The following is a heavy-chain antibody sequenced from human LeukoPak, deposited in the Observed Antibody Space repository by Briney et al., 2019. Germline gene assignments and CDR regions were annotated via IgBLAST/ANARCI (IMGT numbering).Heavy chain of an antibody. CDR2: ISYDGSNK. Sequence: PGGSLRLSCAASGFTLSSYAMHWVRQAPGKGLEWVAVISYDGSNKYYADSVKGRFTISRDNSKNTLYLQMNSLRAEDTAVYYCARVALEWYSKVSWFDPWGQGTLVTVSS. CDR1: GFTLSSYA. V-gene: IGHV3-30*04. J-gene: IGHJ5*02. CDR3: ARVALEWYSKVSWFDP. D-gene: IGHD4-11*01.